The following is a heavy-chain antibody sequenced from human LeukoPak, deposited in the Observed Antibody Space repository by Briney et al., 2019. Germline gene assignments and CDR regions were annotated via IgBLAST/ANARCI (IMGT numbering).Heavy chain of an antibody. J-gene: IGHJ4*02. D-gene: IGHD1-14*01. CDR2: IWYDGSNK. Sequence: GGSLRLSCAASGFTFSSYGVHWVRQVPGKGLEWVAVIWYDGSNKYYADSVKGRFTISRDNSKNTLYLQMNSLRAEDTAVYSCAREGAEKEYFDYWGQGTLVTVSS. CDR1: GFTFSSYG. V-gene: IGHV3-33*01. CDR3: AREGAEKEYFDY.